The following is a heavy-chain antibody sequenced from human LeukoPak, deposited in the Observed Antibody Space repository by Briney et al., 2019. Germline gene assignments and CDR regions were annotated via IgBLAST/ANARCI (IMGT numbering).Heavy chain of an antibody. D-gene: IGHD3-3*01. J-gene: IGHJ4*02. V-gene: IGHV3-48*01. Sequence: GGSLRLSCAASGFTFSSYSMNWVRQAPGKGLEWVSYITGSSSTIYYADSVQGRFTISRDNAKNSLYLQMNSLRAEDTAVYYCARGGLKSVRFLESRWGQGTLVTVSS. CDR3: ARGGLKSVRFLESR. CDR1: GFTFSSYS. CDR2: ITGSSSTI.